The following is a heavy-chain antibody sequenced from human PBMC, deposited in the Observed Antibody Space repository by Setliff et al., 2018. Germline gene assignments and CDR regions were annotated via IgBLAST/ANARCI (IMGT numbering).Heavy chain of an antibody. J-gene: IGHJ2*01. V-gene: IGHV4-31*03. Sequence: SETLSLTCTVSGGSISSGGYYWSWIRQHPGKGLEWIGYIYYSGSTYYNPSLKSRVTISVDTSKNQFSLKLSSVTAADTAVYYCARDATYYNFWSGYRYFDLWGRGTLVTVSS. CDR2: IYYSGST. CDR1: GGSISSGGYY. D-gene: IGHD3-3*01. CDR3: ARDATYYNFWSGYRYFDL.